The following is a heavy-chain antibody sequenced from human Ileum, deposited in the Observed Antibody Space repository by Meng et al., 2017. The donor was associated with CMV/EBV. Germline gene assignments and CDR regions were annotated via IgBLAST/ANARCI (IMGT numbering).Heavy chain of an antibody. Sequence: GSLRPSCAVYGGSFSGYYWSWIRQPPGKGLEWIGEINHSGSTNYNPSLKSRVTISVDTSKNQFSLKLSSVTAADTAVYYCARVGYGKTARGVGDWFDPWGQGTLVTVSS. CDR1: GGSFSGYY. J-gene: IGHJ5*02. V-gene: IGHV4-34*01. D-gene: IGHD3-10*01. CDR2: INHSGST. CDR3: ARVGYGKTARGVGDWFDP.